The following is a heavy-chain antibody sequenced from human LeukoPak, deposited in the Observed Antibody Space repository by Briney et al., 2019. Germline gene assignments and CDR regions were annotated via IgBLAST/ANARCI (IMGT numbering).Heavy chain of an antibody. V-gene: IGHV3-66*01. D-gene: IGHD3-16*02. CDR2: IYSGGST. Sequence: GGSLRLSCAASGFTVSSNYMSWVRQAPGKGLEWVSVIYSGGSTYYADSVKGRFTISRDNSKNTLYLQMNSLRAEDTAVYYCARDSITFGGVIVQDYWGQGTLVTVSS. CDR1: GFTVSSNY. J-gene: IGHJ4*02. CDR3: ARDSITFGGVIVQDY.